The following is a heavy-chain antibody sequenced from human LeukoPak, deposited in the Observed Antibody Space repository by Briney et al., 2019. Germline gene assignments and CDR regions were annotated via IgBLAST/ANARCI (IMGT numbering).Heavy chain of an antibody. D-gene: IGHD1-26*01. CDR3: AKDLVGASDY. Sequence: GGSLRLSCAASGFTFSSCAMSWVRLAPGKGLEWVSAISGSGGSTYYADSVKGRFTISRDNSKNTLYLQMNSLRAEDTAVYYCAKDLVGASDYWGQGTLVTVSS. J-gene: IGHJ4*02. CDR1: GFTFSSCA. CDR2: ISGSGGST. V-gene: IGHV3-23*01.